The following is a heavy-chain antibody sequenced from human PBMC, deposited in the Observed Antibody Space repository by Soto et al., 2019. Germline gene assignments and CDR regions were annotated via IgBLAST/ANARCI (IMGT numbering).Heavy chain of an antibody. CDR2: IIPIFGTA. D-gene: IGHD1-26*01. CDR3: AHGVGAMGPYGMDV. J-gene: IGHJ6*02. Sequence: QVQLVQSGAEVKKPGSSVKVSCKASGGTFGSYAISWVRQAPGQGLEWLGGIIPIFGTANYTQKFQGRVTITADESTSTAYMELSSLRSEDMAVYYCAHGVGAMGPYGMDVWGQGTTVTVSS. V-gene: IGHV1-69*12. CDR1: GGTFGSYA.